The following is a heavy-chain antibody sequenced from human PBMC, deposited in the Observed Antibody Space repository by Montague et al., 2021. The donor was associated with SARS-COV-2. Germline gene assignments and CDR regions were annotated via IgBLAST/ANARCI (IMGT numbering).Heavy chain of an antibody. CDR2: ISSSSSYI. J-gene: IGHJ2*01. Sequence: SLRLSCAASGFTFSSYSMNWVRQAPGKGLEWVSSISSSSSYIYYADSVKGRFTISRDNAKNSLYLQMNSLRAEDTAVYYCARDQGYSYAYSYWYFDLWGRGTLVTVSS. CDR3: ARDQGYSYAYSYWYFDL. D-gene: IGHD5-18*01. CDR1: GFTFSSYS. V-gene: IGHV3-21*01.